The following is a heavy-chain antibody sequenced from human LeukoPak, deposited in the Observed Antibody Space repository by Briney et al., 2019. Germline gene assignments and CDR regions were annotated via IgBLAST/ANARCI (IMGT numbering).Heavy chain of an antibody. CDR1: GFTFDDYA. J-gene: IGHJ4*02. CDR2: ISWNSGGI. D-gene: IGHD1-26*01. V-gene: IGHV3-9*01. Sequence: GGSLRLSCAASGFTFDDYAMHWVRQAPGKGLEWVSGISWNSGGIGYADSVKGRFAISRDNAKNSLYLQMNSLRAEDTALYYCAKVSGSYQLGYYFDYWGQGTLVTVSS. CDR3: AKVSGSYQLGYYFDY.